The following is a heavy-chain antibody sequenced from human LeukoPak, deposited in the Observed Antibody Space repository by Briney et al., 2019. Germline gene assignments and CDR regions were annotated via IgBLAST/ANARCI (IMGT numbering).Heavy chain of an antibody. CDR1: GYSFTTYW. CDR3: ARWVTADRGKKDAFDI. Sequence: GESLKISCKGSGYSFTTYWIGWVRQVPGKGLEWMGIIFPADSDTRYSPSFQGQVTGSADKSITTAYLQWSSLKASDTAMYYCARWVTADRGKKDAFDIWGQGTMVTVSS. J-gene: IGHJ3*02. CDR2: IFPADSDT. D-gene: IGHD2-21*02. V-gene: IGHV5-51*01.